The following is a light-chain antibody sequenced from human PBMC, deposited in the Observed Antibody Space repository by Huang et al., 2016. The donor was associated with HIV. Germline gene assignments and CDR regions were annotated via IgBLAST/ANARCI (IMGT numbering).Light chain of an antibody. CDR1: QDIKKY. V-gene: IGKV1-27*01. J-gene: IGKJ1*01. CDR3: QRYDSVPRT. Sequence: DIQMTQYPSSLSASVGDRVTIPCRASQDIKKYLAWYQQKAGQVPKLLIYAASSLQSGVPARFSGRGSGTDFTLSISSLQPEDVAIYYCQRYDSVPRTFGQGTKVDIK. CDR2: AAS.